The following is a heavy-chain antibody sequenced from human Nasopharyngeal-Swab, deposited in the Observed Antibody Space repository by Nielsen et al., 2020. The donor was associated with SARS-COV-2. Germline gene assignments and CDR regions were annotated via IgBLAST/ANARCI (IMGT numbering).Heavy chain of an antibody. V-gene: IGHV4-39*01. CDR2: FHNSGTT. D-gene: IGHD5-18*01. CDR1: GGSISSSDFY. Sequence: SETLSLTCSVSGGSISSSDFYWVWIRQPPGKGLEWIGSFHNSGTTYYESSLKSRVTISGDTAKKQLSLKLSSVTAADTAVYYCARLGGSYGYRHFDYWGQGTLVTVSS. J-gene: IGHJ4*02. CDR3: ARLGGSYGYRHFDY.